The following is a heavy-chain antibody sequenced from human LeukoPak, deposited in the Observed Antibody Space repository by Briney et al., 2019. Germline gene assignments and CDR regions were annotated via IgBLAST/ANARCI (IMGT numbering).Heavy chain of an antibody. V-gene: IGHV4-59*01. CDR1: GGSISSYY. Sequence: MTSETLSLTCTVSGGSISSYYWSWIRQPPGKGLEWIGYIYYSGSTNYNPSLKSRVTISVDTSKNQFSLKLSSVTAADTAVYYWARSLGGRRDDYNFHYWGPETLVTVSS. D-gene: IGHD5-24*01. J-gene: IGHJ4*02. CDR3: ARSLGGRRDDYNFHY. CDR2: IYYSGST.